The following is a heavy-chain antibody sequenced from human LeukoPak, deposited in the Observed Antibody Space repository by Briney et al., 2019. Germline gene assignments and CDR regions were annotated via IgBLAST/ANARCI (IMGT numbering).Heavy chain of an antibody. CDR3: ASGPSYYYGSGKRRPFDP. CDR2: INHSGST. Sequence: PSETLSLTCAVYGGSFSGYYWSWIRQPPGKGLEWIGEINHSGSTNYNPSLKSRVTISVDTSKNQFSLKLSSVTAADTAVYYCASGPSYYYGSGKRRPFDPWGQGTLVTVSS. CDR1: GGSFSGYY. V-gene: IGHV4-34*01. D-gene: IGHD3-10*01. J-gene: IGHJ5*02.